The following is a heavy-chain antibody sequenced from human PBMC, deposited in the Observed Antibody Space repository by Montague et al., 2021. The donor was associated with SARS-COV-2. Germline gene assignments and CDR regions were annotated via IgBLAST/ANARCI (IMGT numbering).Heavy chain of an antibody. J-gene: IGHJ4*02. CDR3: ANDFDYYDSSGYFDY. D-gene: IGHD3-22*01. CDR1: GFTFGDYA. CDR2: ITWDSGTI. Sequence: SLRLSCSASGFTFGDYAMHWVRQAPGKGPEWVSGITWDSGTIDYADSVKGRFTISRDNAKNSLYLQMNSLRVEDTALYYCANDFDYYDSSGYFDYWGQGTLVTVSS. V-gene: IGHV3-9*01.